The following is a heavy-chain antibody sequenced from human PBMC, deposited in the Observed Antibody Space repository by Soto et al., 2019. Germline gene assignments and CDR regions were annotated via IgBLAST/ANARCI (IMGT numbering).Heavy chain of an antibody. CDR3: SAQRIAQGQYEDY. CDR1: GASMTSGSYY. D-gene: IGHD2-21*01. V-gene: IGHV4-31*03. J-gene: IGHJ4*02. CDR2: THFTGLS. Sequence: QVQLRESGPGLVKPSQTLSLICTVSGASMTSGSYYWTWIRQHPVRGLEWIGYTHFTGLSCVNPSLQSRVSISTDTSKNLFSLKLTSVTSADAAMYYCSAQRIAQGQYEDYWGQGTLVTVSS.